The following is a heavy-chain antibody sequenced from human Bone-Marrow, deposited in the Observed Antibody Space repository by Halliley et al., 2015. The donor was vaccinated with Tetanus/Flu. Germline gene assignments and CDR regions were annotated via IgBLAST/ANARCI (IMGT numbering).Heavy chain of an antibody. J-gene: IGHJ4*02. CDR1: GYSFNDYG. V-gene: IGHV1-18*01. Sequence: QVQLVQSGAEVKKPGASMKVSCKASGYSFNDYGITWMRQAPGQGPEWMGWISAYNGNTKYSERLQGRLIMTTDTSTSTAYMELRSLRSDDTAVYYCARGQAGGTFGAGDYWGQGTLVTVSS. CDR3: ARGQAGGTFGAGDY. CDR2: ISAYNGNT. D-gene: IGHD3-16*01.